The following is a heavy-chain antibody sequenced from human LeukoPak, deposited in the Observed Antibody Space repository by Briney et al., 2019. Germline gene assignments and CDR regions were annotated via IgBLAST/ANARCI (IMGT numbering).Heavy chain of an antibody. D-gene: IGHD1-26*01. CDR2: ISYDGSNK. V-gene: IGHV3-30-3*01. CDR1: GFTFSSYA. Sequence: PGRSLRLSCAASGFTFSSYAMHWVRQAPGKALEWVAVISYDGSNKYYADSVKGRFTISRDNSKNTLYLQMNSLRAEDTAVYYCARAGGSYWGVFDYWGQGTLVTVSS. J-gene: IGHJ4*02. CDR3: ARAGGSYWGVFDY.